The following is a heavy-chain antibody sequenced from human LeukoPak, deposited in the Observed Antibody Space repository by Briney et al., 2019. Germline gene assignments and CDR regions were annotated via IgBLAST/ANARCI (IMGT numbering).Heavy chain of an antibody. D-gene: IGHD3-9*01. CDR2: ISGSGDRT. CDR1: GFTCSTYG. V-gene: IGHV3-23*01. Sequence: PGGSLRLSCVASGFTCSTYGMSWVRQAPGKGLEWVSGISGSGDRTHYVDSVKGRFTISRDNSKNTLYVQMNSLRVEDTAVYYCAKAFDYDILTGYYYFDYWGQGTLVTVSS. J-gene: IGHJ4*02. CDR3: AKAFDYDILTGYYYFDY.